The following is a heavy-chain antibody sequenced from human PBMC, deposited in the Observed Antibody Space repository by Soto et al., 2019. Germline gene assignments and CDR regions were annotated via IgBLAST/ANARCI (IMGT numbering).Heavy chain of an antibody. Sequence: QVQLVQSGAEVKKPGASVKVSCKASGYTFTSYGINWVRQAPGQGLEWMGWISAYNVNTNYAQKFQGRVTMTTDTTTNTAYMELRSLRPDDTAVYYCARLWYCSGGSCYSFDYWGQGTLVTVSS. J-gene: IGHJ4*02. CDR1: GYTFTSYG. CDR3: ARLWYCSGGSCYSFDY. CDR2: ISAYNVNT. D-gene: IGHD2-15*01. V-gene: IGHV1-18*01.